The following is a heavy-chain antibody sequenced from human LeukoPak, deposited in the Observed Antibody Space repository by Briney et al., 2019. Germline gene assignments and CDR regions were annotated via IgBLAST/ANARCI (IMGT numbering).Heavy chain of an antibody. D-gene: IGHD6-13*01. CDR1: GFTFSSYS. V-gene: IGHV3-21*01. CDR3: ARDSSNNY. Sequence: GGSLRLSCAASGFTFSSYSMNWVRQAPGKGLEWVSSISSSSSYIYYAGSVKGRFTISRDNAKNSLYLQMNSLRAEDTAVYYCARDSSNNYWGQGTLVTVSS. CDR2: ISSSSSYI. J-gene: IGHJ4*02.